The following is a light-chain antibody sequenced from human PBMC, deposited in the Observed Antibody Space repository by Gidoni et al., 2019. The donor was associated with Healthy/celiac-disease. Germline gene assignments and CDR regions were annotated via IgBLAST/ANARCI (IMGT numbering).Light chain of an antibody. CDR1: QGISSY. V-gene: IGKV1-9*01. CDR3: QQLNSYPIT. J-gene: IGKJ5*01. CDR2: AAS. Sequence: DIQLTQSPSFLSASVGDRVTITGRASQGISSYLAWYQQKPGKAPKRLIYAASTLQSGVPSRFSGSGSGTEFTLTISSLQPEDFATYYCQQLNSYPITFGQGTRLEIK.